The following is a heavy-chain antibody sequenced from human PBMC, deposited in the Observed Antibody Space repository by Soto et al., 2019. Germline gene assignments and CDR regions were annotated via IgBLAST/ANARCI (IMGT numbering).Heavy chain of an antibody. J-gene: IGHJ5*02. CDR1: GFTFSSYA. CDR2: ISGSGDST. CDR3: EKLRWGSGNWFDP. V-gene: IGHV3-23*01. D-gene: IGHD3-10*01. Sequence: EVQLLESGGGLVQPGGSLRLSCAASGFTFSSYAMSWVRQTPGKGLEWVSAISGSGDSTYYADSVKGRFSISRDNPKKTLYLQMNSLRAEVTPVYYCEKLRWGSGNWFDPWGQGTLVTVSS.